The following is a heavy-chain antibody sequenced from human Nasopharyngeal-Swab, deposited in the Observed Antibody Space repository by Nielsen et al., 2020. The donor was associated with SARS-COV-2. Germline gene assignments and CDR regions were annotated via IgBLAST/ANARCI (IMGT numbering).Heavy chain of an antibody. Sequence: GESLKISCKGSGYSFTRNWIGWVRQMPEKGLEWMGIIYPGDSDARYSPSFLGQVTISADKSINTAYLQWSSLKASDTAMYYCARQQIIGTTAPLGPFDIWGQGTMVTVSS. V-gene: IGHV5-51*01. CDR1: GYSFTRNW. D-gene: IGHD1-1*01. CDR2: IYPGDSDA. CDR3: ARQQIIGTTAPLGPFDI. J-gene: IGHJ3*02.